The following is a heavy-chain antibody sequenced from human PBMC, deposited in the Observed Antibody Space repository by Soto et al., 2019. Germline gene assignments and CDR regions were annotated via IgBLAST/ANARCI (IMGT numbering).Heavy chain of an antibody. V-gene: IGHV3-15*01. Sequence: GGSLRLSCEVSGFTLSDAWMSWVRQAPGKGLEWVGRIKRKADGGLTDFAAPVKGRFSISADDSKNTLYLQMNSLKTEDTAVYFCTTDHMFGGTSHQFHHWGPGTLVTVSS. CDR2: IKRKADGGLT. CDR1: GFTLSDAW. D-gene: IGHD3-3*01. CDR3: TTDHMFGGTSHQFHH. J-gene: IGHJ5*02.